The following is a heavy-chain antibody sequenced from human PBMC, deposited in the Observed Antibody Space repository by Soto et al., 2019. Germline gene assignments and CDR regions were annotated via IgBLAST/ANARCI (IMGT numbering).Heavy chain of an antibody. CDR1: GGSINSNS. CDR3: ARGGGPVMETLATYDS. V-gene: IGHV4-59*01. D-gene: IGHD5-12*01. CDR2: IYVQGTT. J-gene: IGHJ4*02. Sequence: QVQLQESGPGLVKPSGTLSLTCAVSGGSINSNSWSWIRQAPGQGLEWVGYIYVQGTTNNNPSLMSRVTILIEMSKKKSSLTMTSVTTADTAVYYCARGGGPVMETLATYDSWGPGSLVTVSS.